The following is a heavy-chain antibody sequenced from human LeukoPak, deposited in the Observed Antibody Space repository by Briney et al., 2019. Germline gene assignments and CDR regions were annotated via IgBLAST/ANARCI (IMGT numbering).Heavy chain of an antibody. CDR2: VYSGGLT. Sequence: PGGSLRLSCAASGFTVSDNYMSWVRQAPGKGLEWVSTVYSGGLTYYADPVKGRFTISRDNSKNTLYLQMNSLRAEDTAVYYCAKGRDIVVVVAPNDYWGQGTLVTVSS. CDR1: GFTVSDNY. V-gene: IGHV3-66*01. J-gene: IGHJ4*02. D-gene: IGHD2-15*01. CDR3: AKGRDIVVVVAPNDY.